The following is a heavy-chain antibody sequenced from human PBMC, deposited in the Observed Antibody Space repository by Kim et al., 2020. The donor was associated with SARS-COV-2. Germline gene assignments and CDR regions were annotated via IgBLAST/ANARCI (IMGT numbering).Heavy chain of an antibody. Sequence: GESLKISCKGSGYSFTSYWIGWVCQMPGKGLEWMGIIYPGDSDTRYSPSFQGQVTISANKSISTAYLQWSSLKASDTAMYYCARHSWNYYGSGSYYYYGMDVWGQGTTVTVSS. CDR1: GYSFTSYW. V-gene: IGHV5-51*01. D-gene: IGHD3-10*01. CDR2: IYPGDSDT. CDR3: ARHSWNYYGSGSYYYYGMDV. J-gene: IGHJ6*02.